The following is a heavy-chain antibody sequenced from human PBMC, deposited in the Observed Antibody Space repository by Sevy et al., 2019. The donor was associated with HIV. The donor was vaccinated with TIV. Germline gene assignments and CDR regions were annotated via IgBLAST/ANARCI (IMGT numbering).Heavy chain of an antibody. CDR2: IYYGGST. D-gene: IGHD3-10*01. CDR3: EREGGNGSGSYYNFNWFDP. V-gene: IGHV4-31*03. Sequence: SETLSLTCTVSGGSISSGGYYWSWIRQHPGKGLEWIGYIYYGGSTYYNPSLKSRVTISVDTSKNQFSLKLSSVTAADTAVYYCEREGGNGSGSYYNFNWFDPWGQGTLVTVSS. CDR1: GGSISSGGYY. J-gene: IGHJ5*02.